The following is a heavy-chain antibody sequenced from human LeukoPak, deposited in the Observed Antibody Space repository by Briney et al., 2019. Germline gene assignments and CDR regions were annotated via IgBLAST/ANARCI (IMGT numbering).Heavy chain of an antibody. CDR1: GSSISSDYF. D-gene: IGHD3-9*01. CDR3: ARGFNSDILTAYSP. CDR2: IYDSGNT. V-gene: IGHV4-38-2*01. J-gene: IGHJ5*02. Sequence: PSETLSLTCGVSGSSISSDYFWGWIRQPPGKGLEWVGSIYDSGNTYYNPSLKSRVSISVDTSKNQFSLKVSSVTAADTAVYYCARGFNSDILTAYSPWGQGTLVTVSS.